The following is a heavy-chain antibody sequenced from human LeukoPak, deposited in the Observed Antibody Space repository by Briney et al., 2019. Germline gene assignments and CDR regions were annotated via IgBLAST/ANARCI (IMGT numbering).Heavy chain of an antibody. CDR2: ISWNSAGI. V-gene: IGHV3-9*01. D-gene: IGHD3-9*01. J-gene: IGHJ4*02. Sequence: GGSLRLSCAASGFTFDDYAMHWVRQAPGKGLEWVSGISWNSAGIGYADSVKGRFTISRDNAKNSLYLQMNSLRAEDTAVYYCARATTYDILTGYSDYWGQGTLVTVSS. CDR3: ARATTYDILTGYSDY. CDR1: GFTFDDYA.